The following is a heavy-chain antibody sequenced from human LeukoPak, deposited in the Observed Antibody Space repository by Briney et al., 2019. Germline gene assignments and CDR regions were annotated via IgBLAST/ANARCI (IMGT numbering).Heavy chain of an antibody. CDR3: ARGVLLQERGAFDI. CDR2: INPSGGST. J-gene: IGHJ3*02. Sequence: GASVKVSCKAFGYTFTGYWMHWVRQAPGQGLEWMGIINPSGGSTSYAQKFQGRVTMTRDMSTSTAYMELRSLRSDDTAVYYCARGVLLQERGAFDIWGQGAMVTVSS. CDR1: GYTFTGYW. D-gene: IGHD1-26*01. V-gene: IGHV1-46*01.